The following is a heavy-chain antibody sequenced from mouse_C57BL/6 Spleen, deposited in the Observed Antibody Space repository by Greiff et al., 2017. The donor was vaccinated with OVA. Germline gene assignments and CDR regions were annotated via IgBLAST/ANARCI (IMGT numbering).Heavy chain of an antibody. J-gene: IGHJ1*03. CDR2: ISYDGSN. CDR3: AREGYGYFDV. V-gene: IGHV3-6*01. Sequence: EVKLQESGPGLVKPSQSLSLTCSVTGYSITSGYYWNWLRQFPGNKLEWMGYISYDGSNNYNPSLKNRISITRDTSKNQFFLKLNAVTTEDTATYYCAREGYGYFDVWGTGTTVTVSS. CDR1: GYSITSGYY.